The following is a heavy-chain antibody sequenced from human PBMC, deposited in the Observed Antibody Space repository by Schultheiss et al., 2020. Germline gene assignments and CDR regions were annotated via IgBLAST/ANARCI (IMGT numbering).Heavy chain of an antibody. V-gene: IGHV3-30*03. CDR1: GFTFSSYG. D-gene: IGHD5-18*01. Sequence: WGSLRLSCAASGFTFSSYGMHWVRQAPGKGLEWVAVISYDGSNKYYADSVKGRFTISRDNSKNTLYLQMNSLTAGDTAVYYCARAVETALDYWGQGTLVSVSS. CDR3: ARAVETALDY. J-gene: IGHJ4*02. CDR2: ISYDGSNK.